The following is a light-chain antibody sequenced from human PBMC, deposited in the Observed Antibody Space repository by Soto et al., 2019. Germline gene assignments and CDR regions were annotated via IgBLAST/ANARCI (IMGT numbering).Light chain of an antibody. V-gene: IGLV1-47*01. Sequence: QSVLTQPPSTSGTPGQRVTISCSGSSSNIGSNHVYWYQQFPGMAPKLLMYRSDQRPTGVPDRFSGSKSGNTASLTVSGLQADDEADYYCNSFAGATHVVFGGGTKLTVL. CDR1: SSNIGSNH. J-gene: IGLJ2*01. CDR2: RSD. CDR3: NSFAGATHVV.